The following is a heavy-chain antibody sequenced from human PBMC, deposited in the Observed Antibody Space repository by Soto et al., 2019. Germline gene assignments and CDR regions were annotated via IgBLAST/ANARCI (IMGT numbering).Heavy chain of an antibody. J-gene: IGHJ4*02. CDR2: ISWNSGSI. CDR1: GFTFDDYA. Sequence: GGSLRLSCAASGFTFDDYAMHWVRQAPGKGLEWVSGISWNSGSIGYADSVKGRFTISRDNAKNSLYLQMNSLRAEDTALYYCAKDHGHHMVGATFDYWGQGTLVTVSS. V-gene: IGHV3-9*01. D-gene: IGHD1-26*01. CDR3: AKDHGHHMVGATFDY.